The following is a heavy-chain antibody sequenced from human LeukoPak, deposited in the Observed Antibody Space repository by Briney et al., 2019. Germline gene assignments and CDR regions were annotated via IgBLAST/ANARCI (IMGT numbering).Heavy chain of an antibody. Sequence: GGSLRLSCVASGFXVTSNYMSWARQAPGKGLEWVSIIYSGGGAYYADSVKGRFTISRDNSRNTLFLQMNSLRAEDTAMYYCARVFPPNWFDPWGQGTLVTVSS. CDR3: ARVFPPNWFDP. D-gene: IGHD3-10*02. V-gene: IGHV3-66*01. CDR2: IYSGGGA. CDR1: GFXVTSNY. J-gene: IGHJ5*02.